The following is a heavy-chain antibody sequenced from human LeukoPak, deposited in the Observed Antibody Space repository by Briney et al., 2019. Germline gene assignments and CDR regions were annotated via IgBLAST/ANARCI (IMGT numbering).Heavy chain of an antibody. V-gene: IGHV4-39*07. CDR3: ARDYGSGSYSTFDY. D-gene: IGHD3-10*01. CDR2: IYYSGNT. Sequence: PSETLSLTCTVSGGSIRDTTYYWGWIRQPPGKGLEWIGSIYYSGNTYYNPSLMSRVTISVDTSKNQFSLNLSSVTAADTAVYYCARDYGSGSYSTFDYWGQGTLVTVSS. J-gene: IGHJ4*02. CDR1: GGSIRDTTYY.